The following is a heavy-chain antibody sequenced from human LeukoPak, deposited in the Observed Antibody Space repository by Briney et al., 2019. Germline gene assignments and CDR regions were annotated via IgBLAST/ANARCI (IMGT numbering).Heavy chain of an antibody. V-gene: IGHV1-69*13. CDR1: GGTFSSYA. CDR2: IIPIFGTA. CDR3: AIGSYWLTVYYFDY. D-gene: IGHD1-26*01. Sequence: ASMKVSCKASGGTFSSYAISWVRQAPGQGLEWVGGIIPIFGTANYAQKFQGRVTITADESTSTAYMELSSLRSEDTAVYYCAIGSYWLTVYYFDYWGQGTLVTVSS. J-gene: IGHJ4*02.